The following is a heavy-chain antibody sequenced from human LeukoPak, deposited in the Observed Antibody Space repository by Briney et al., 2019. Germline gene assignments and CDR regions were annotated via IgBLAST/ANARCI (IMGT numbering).Heavy chain of an antibody. D-gene: IGHD6-6*01. V-gene: IGHV1-69*05. J-gene: IGHJ5*02. Sequence: ASVKVSCKASGGTFSSYAISWVRQAPGQGLEWMGGIIPIFGPANYAQKFQGRVTITTDESTSTAYMELSSLRSEDTAVYYCARASDECIAARPCWFDPWGQGTLVTVSS. CDR2: IIPIFGPA. CDR3: ARASDECIAARPCWFDP. CDR1: GGTFSSYA.